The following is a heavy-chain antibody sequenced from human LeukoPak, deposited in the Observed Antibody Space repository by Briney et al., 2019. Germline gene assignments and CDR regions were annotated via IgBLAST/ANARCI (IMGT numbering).Heavy chain of an antibody. Sequence: PGGSLRLSCAASEFSFVNYGMHWVRQAPGKGLEWVASIRYDGSDKYYADSVKGRFTISRDNSKNTLYLQMNSLRTEDTAVYYCAKDPGKNYYYMDVWGKVTTVTVSS. J-gene: IGHJ6*03. V-gene: IGHV3-30*02. CDR1: EFSFVNYG. CDR3: AKDPGKNYYYMDV. CDR2: IRYDGSDK.